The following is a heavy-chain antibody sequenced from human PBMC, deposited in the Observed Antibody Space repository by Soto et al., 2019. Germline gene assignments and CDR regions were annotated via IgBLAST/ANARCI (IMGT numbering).Heavy chain of an antibody. CDR3: ARGREDFHAGSGPRCMWLAP. CDR2: ISISGNT. D-gene: IGHD3-3*01. J-gene: IGHJ5*02. CDR1: GGSISSDF. Sequence: SETLSLTCTVSGGSISSDFWSWIRQPPGKGLEWIGYISISGNTDYSPSLKSRATISADTSRNQFSLKLRSVNTADTAVYFCARGREDFHAGSGPRCMWLAPGCQGTLVTVS. V-gene: IGHV4-59*01.